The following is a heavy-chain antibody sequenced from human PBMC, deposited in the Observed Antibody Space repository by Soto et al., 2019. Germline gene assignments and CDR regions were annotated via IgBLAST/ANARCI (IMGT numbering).Heavy chain of an antibody. CDR1: GGCISSYY. CDR3: ARVRITVFGMATYYYGMDV. CDR2: VYHSGST. Sequence: SWSMSLACTVCGGCISSYYWSWIRQSPGKGPEWIGYVYHSGSTYYNPSLKSRITISVDTSKNQFSLKLSSVTAADTAVYYCARVRITVFGMATYYYGMDVWGQGTTVTVSS. J-gene: IGHJ6*02. V-gene: IGHV4-59*12. D-gene: IGHD3-3*01.